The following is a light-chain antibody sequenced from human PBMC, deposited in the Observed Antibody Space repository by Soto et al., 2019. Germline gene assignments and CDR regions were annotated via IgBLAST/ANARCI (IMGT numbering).Light chain of an antibody. CDR3: QQSYSTPRT. J-gene: IGKJ4*01. Sequence: DIQMTQSPSTLSASVGDRVTITCRASQSISSWLAWYQXKQGKAPKLXIYAASSLQSEVPSRFSGSGSGTDLTLTISSLQPEDFATYYCQQSYSTPRTFGGGTKVDIK. CDR2: AAS. V-gene: IGKV1-39*01. CDR1: QSISSW.